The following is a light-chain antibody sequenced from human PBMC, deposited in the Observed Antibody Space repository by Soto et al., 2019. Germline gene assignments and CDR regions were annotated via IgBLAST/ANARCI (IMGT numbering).Light chain of an antibody. CDR1: QSVSSS. CDR2: GAY. Sequence: EIVMTQSPATLSLSPGERAPLSCRASQSVSSSLAWYQQKPGQAPRLLISGAYTRATGIPARFSGSGSGTEFTLTISSLQPEDVETYYCQKYNSAPLTFGGGTKVDIK. CDR3: QKYNSAPLT. J-gene: IGKJ4*01. V-gene: IGKV3-15*01.